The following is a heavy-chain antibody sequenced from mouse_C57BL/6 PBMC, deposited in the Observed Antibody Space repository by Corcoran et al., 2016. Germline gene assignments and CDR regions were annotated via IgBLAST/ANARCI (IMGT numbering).Heavy chain of an antibody. CDR1: GYSITSGYY. CDR3: ARDRGYYGSSHFWYFDV. D-gene: IGHD1-1*01. CDR2: ISYDGSN. J-gene: IGHJ1*03. Sequence: DVQLQESGPGLVKPSQSLSLTCSVTGYSITSGYYWNWIRQFPGNKLEWMGYISYDGSNNYNPSLKNRISITRDTSKNQFFLKLNSVTTEDTATYYCARDRGYYGSSHFWYFDVWGTGTTVTVSS. V-gene: IGHV3-6*01.